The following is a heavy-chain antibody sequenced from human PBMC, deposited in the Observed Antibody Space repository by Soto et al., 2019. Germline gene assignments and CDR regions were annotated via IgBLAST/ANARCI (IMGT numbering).Heavy chain of an antibody. CDR2: IYPGDSDT. CDR3: ARLARYGDYADVYYYYGMDV. CDR1: GYSFTSYW. V-gene: IGHV5-51*01. J-gene: IGHJ6*02. D-gene: IGHD4-17*01. Sequence: GESLKISCTGSGYSFTSYWIGWVRQMPGKGLEWMGIIYPGDSDTRYSPSFQGQVTISADKSISTAYLQWSSLKASDTAMYYCARLARYGDYADVYYYYGMDVWGQGTTVTVSS.